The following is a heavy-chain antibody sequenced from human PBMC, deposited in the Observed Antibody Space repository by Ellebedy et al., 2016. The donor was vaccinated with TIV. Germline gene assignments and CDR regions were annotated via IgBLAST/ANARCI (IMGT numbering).Heavy chain of an antibody. J-gene: IGHJ4*02. CDR2: AYYRSKWYN. V-gene: IGHV6-1*01. CDR3: ARDALSIAVAGKLDY. CDR1: GVSVSSNSAA. Sequence: MPSETLSLTCAVSGVSVSSNSAAWNWLRHSPSRDLAWRGSAYYRSKWYNDYAVSVKSRITNNPDTSKNQFSLQLNSVTPEDTAVYYCARDALSIAVAGKLDYWGQGTLVTVSS. D-gene: IGHD6-19*01.